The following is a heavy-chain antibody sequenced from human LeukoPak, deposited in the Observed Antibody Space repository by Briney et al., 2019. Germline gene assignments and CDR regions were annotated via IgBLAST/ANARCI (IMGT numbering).Heavy chain of an antibody. J-gene: IGHJ5*02. CDR3: ARDFKRKEWFGDRNWFDP. CDR1: GGSISSYY. Sequence: SETLSLTCTVSGGSISSYYWSWIRQPAGXXXXXXXXXXTSGSTNYNPSLKSRVTMSVDTSKNQFSLKLSSVTAADTAVYYCARDFKRKEWFGDRNWFDPWGQGTLVTVSS. D-gene: IGHD3-10*01. V-gene: IGHV4-4*07. CDR2: XXTSGST.